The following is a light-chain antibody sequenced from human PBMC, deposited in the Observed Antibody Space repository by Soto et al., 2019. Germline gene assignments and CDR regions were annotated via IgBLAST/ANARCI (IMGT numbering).Light chain of an antibody. V-gene: IGKV1-39*01. CDR3: QQSYGTPNT. CDR1: QSISSY. CDR2: AAS. J-gene: IGKJ2*01. Sequence: DILMTQSPSSLSASVGDRVIITCRTSQSISSYLNWYQQKPGKAPRLLIYAASSLQSGVPSRFSGGGSGTYFTLTISSLQPEDFATYYCQQSYGTPNTFGQGTKLEIK.